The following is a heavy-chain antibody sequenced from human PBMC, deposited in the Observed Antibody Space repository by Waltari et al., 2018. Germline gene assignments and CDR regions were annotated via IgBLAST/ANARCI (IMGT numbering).Heavy chain of an antibody. CDR1: GGSISSGSYY. V-gene: IGHV4-61*09. CDR2: IYTSGST. Sequence: QVQLQESGPGLVKPSQTLSLTCTVSGGSISSGSYYWRWIRQPAGKGLEWIGYIYTSGSTNYNPSLKSRVTISVDTSKNQFSLKLSSVTAADTAVYYCTRDQGSGWYIVDYWGQGTLVTVSS. D-gene: IGHD6-19*01. J-gene: IGHJ4*02. CDR3: TRDQGSGWYIVDY.